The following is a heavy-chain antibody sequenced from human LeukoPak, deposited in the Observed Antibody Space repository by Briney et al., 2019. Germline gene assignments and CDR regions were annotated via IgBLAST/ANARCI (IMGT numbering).Heavy chain of an antibody. D-gene: IGHD1-26*01. Sequence: GASVKVSCKASKYTFTGYYIDWVRQAPGQGLEWMGWINTNSGGTNYAQNFQGRVTMTRDTSTSTAYMELSSLRSDDTAVYYCVRERELFFDYWGQGTLVTVSS. CDR3: VRERELFFDY. CDR1: KYTFTGYY. V-gene: IGHV1-2*02. J-gene: IGHJ4*02. CDR2: INTNSGGT.